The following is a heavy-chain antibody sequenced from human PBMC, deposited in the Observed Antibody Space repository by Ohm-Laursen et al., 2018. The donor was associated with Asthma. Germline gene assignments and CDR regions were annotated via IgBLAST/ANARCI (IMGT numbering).Heavy chain of an antibody. D-gene: IGHD1-14*01. J-gene: IGHJ4*02. CDR1: GFTFRNYA. V-gene: IGHV3-48*01. CDR2: ITSGSDII. CDR3: VRAPDYFSLFEY. Sequence: SLRLFCAAPGFTFRNYAMTWVRQAPGKGPEWLAFITSGSDIIHYADSVEGRFTISRDNAKKSVYLQMKSLRVEDTAVYYCVRAPDYFSLFEYWGQGTLVTVSS.